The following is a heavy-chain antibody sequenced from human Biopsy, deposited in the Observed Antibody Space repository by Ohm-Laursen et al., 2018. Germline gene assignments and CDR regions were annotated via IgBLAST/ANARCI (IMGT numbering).Heavy chain of an antibody. CDR3: ARLGSGDYFPTFFDF. D-gene: IGHD5-12*01. CDR2: IFYSGNT. J-gene: IGHJ4*02. CDR1: GVSINAVRYY. Sequence: TLSLTCTVSGVSINAVRYYWNWIRHPPGKGLEWIGNIFYSGNTYYNPSLKSRVTISVDTSKNQFSLKLSSVTAADTAVYYCARLGSGDYFPTFFDFWGQGALVTVSS. V-gene: IGHV4-31*03.